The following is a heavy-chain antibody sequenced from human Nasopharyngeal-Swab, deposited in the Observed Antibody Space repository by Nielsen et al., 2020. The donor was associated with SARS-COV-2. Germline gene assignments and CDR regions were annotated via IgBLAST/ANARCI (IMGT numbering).Heavy chain of an antibody. CDR3: AKNRGIVVVIGFDY. V-gene: IGHV3-23*01. CDR2: ISGSGGST. CDR1: GITFSSYA. Sequence: GESLKISCAASGITFSSYAMSWVRQAPGKGLEWVSAISGSGGSTYYADSVKGRFTNSRDNSKNTLYLQMNRLRAEDTAVYYCAKNRGIVVVIGFDYWGQGTLVTVSS. D-gene: IGHD3-22*01. J-gene: IGHJ4*02.